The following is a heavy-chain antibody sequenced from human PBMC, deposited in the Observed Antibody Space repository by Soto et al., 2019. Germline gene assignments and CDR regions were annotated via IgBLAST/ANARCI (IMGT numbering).Heavy chain of an antibody. Sequence: QVQLVESGGGVVQPGRSLRLSCAASGFTFRFYPMHWVRQAPGKGLEWVAAISYDGSNEYYTDSVKGRFTISRDNSNNRLYLQMNALRAEDTAVYYCTSVWAPREYSDYWGQGTLVTVSS. J-gene: IGHJ4*02. V-gene: IGHV3-30-3*01. CDR2: ISYDGSNE. CDR3: TSVWAPREYSDY. CDR1: GFTFRFYP. D-gene: IGHD3-10*01.